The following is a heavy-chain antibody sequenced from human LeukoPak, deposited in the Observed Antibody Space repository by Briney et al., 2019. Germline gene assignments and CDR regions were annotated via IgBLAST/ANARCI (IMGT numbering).Heavy chain of an antibody. J-gene: IGHJ4*02. D-gene: IGHD3-22*01. CDR3: ARARYYYDSSGYPLLDY. CDR2: ISAYNGNT. Sequence: ASVKVSCKASGYTFTRYGISWVRQAPGQGLEWMGWISAYNGNTNYAQKLQGRVTMTTDTSTSTAYMELRSLRSDDTAVYYCARARYYYDSSGYPLLDYWGQGTLVTVSS. V-gene: IGHV1-18*01. CDR1: GYTFTRYG.